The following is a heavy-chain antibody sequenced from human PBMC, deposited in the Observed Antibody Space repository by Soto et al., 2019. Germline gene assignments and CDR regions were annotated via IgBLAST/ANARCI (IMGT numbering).Heavy chain of an antibody. Sequence: VGSLRLSCAASGFSFGSYWMSWVRQAPGKGLEWVANIKQDGSEIHYVDSVKGRFTISRDNAKNSLYLQMNSLRAEDTAVYYCARAEAAARYYGMDVWGQGTTVTVSS. CDR3: ARAEAAARYYGMDV. CDR2: IKQDGSEI. V-gene: IGHV3-7*03. J-gene: IGHJ6*02. CDR1: GFSFGSYW. D-gene: IGHD6-13*01.